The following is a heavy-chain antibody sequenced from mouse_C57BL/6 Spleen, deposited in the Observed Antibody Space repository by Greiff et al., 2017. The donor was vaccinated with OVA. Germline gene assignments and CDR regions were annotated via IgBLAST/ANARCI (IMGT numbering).Heavy chain of an antibody. CDR1: GYTFTSYT. Sequence: QVQLKQSGAELARPGASVKMSCKASGYTFTSYTMHWVKQRPGQGLEWIGYINPSSGYTKYNQKFKDKATLTADKSSSTAYMQLSSLTSEDSAVYYCAREDNYYARDDWGQGTSVTVSS. D-gene: IGHD1-3*01. J-gene: IGHJ4*01. CDR3: AREDNYYARDD. CDR2: INPSSGYT. V-gene: IGHV1-4*01.